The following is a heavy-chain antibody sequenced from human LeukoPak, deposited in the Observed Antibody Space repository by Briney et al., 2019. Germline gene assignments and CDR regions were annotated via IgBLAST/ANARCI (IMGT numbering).Heavy chain of an antibody. J-gene: IGHJ4*02. V-gene: IGHV3-23*01. CDR3: AKDQAGYSDGILGDY. Sequence: GTLRLSCAASRFTFSIYAMSWVRQAPGKGLEWGSAISGSGGSTYYADSVKGRFTISRDNSKNTLYLQMNRLRAEDTAVYYCAKDQAGYSDGILGDYWGQGTLVTVSS. CDR1: RFTFSIYA. CDR2: ISGSGGST. D-gene: IGHD5-18*01.